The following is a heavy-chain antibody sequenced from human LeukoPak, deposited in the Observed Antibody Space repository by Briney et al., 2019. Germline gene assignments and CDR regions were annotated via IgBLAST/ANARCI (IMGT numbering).Heavy chain of an antibody. CDR2: IYYSGST. D-gene: IGHD4-11*01. CDR1: GGSISSGGYY. Sequence: SQTLSLTCTVSGGSISSGGYYWSWIRQRPGKGLEWIGYIYYSGSTYYNPSLKSRVTISVDTSKNQFSLKLSSVTAADTAVYYCARLGVGYSNEFDYWGQGTLVTVSS. CDR3: ARLGVGYSNEFDY. V-gene: IGHV4-31*03. J-gene: IGHJ4*02.